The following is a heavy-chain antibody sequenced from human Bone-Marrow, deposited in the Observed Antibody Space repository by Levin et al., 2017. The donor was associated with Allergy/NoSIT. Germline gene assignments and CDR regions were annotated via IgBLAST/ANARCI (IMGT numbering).Heavy chain of an antibody. V-gene: IGHV3-21*01. D-gene: IGHD3-3*01. Sequence: LSLTCAASGFTFSSYSMNWVRQAPGKGLEWVSSISSSSSYIYYADSVKGRFTISRDNAKNSLYLQMNSLRAEDTAVYYCARSADFWSGYPPLFDYWGQGTLVTVSS. CDR2: ISSSSSYI. CDR3: ARSADFWSGYPPLFDY. CDR1: GFTFSSYS. J-gene: IGHJ4*02.